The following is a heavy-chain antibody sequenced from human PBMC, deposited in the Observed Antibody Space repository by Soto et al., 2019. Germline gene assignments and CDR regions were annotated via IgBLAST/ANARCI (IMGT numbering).Heavy chain of an antibody. Sequence: EVQLLESGGGLVQPGGSLRLSCAASGFTFSSYAMSWVRQAPGKGLEWVSAISGSGGSTYYADSVKGRFTISSDNSKNTLYLQMNSLRAEDTAVYYCAKDPYDSSGYPDDAFDIWGQGTMVTVSS. CDR2: ISGSGGST. CDR1: GFTFSSYA. CDR3: AKDPYDSSGYPDDAFDI. D-gene: IGHD3-22*01. J-gene: IGHJ3*02. V-gene: IGHV3-23*01.